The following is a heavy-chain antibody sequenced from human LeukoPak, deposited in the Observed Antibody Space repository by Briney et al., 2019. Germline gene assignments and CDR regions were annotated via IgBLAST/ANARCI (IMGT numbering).Heavy chain of an antibody. D-gene: IGHD3-22*01. V-gene: IGHV1-69*05. CDR1: GYTFTSYI. CDR2: IIPIFGTA. J-gene: IGHJ1*01. CDR3: ASEVYYYDSSRMAEYFQH. Sequence: GASVKVSSKASGYTFTSYIISWVRQAPGQGLEWMGRIIPIFGTANYAQKFQGRVTITTDESTSTAYMELSSLRSEDTAVYYCASEVYYYDSSRMAEYFQHWGQGTLVTVSS.